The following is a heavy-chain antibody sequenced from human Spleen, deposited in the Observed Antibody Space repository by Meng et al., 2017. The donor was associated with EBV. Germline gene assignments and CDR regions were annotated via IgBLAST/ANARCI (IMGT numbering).Heavy chain of an antibody. J-gene: IGHJ4*02. CDR3: AGRDHAPLY. D-gene: IGHD1-14*01. V-gene: IGHV4-30-4*01. CDR1: GDSISGGGNY. CDR2: IYFSGST. Sequence: LQASGPALVTPSQTLSLTCAVSGDSISGGGNYWSWIRQPPGKGLEWLGYIYFSGSTYYNPSLRSRITISLDASDNHFSLKLTSVTAADTAVYYCAGRDHAPLYWGQGALVTVSS.